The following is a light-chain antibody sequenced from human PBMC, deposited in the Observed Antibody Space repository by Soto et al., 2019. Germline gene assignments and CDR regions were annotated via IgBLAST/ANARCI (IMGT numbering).Light chain of an antibody. CDR2: GNS. CDR3: QSYDSSLSGVV. CDR1: SSNIWAGYD. J-gene: IGLJ2*01. Sequence: SVLTQPPSVSGAPGQRVTISCTGSSSNIWAGYDVHWYQQLPGTAPKLLIYGNSNRPSGVPDRFSGSKSGTSASLAITGLQAEDEADYYCQSYDSSLSGVVFGGGTKLTVL. V-gene: IGLV1-40*01.